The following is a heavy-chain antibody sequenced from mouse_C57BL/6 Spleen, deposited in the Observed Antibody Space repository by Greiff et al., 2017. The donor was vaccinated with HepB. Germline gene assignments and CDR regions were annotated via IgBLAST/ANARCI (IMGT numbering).Heavy chain of an antibody. CDR3: ATYDYDYYAMDY. CDR2: IDPSDSYT. Sequence: QVQLQQPGAELVKPGASVKLSCKASGYTFTSYWMQWVKQRPGQGLEWIGEIDPSDSYTNYNQKFKGKATLTVDTSSSTAYMQLSSLTSEDPAVYYCATYDYDYYAMDYWGQGTSVTVSS. CDR1: GYTFTSYW. V-gene: IGHV1-50*01. D-gene: IGHD2-4*01. J-gene: IGHJ4*01.